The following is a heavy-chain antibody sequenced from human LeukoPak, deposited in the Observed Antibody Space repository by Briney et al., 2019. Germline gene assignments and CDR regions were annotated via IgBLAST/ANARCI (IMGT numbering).Heavy chain of an antibody. J-gene: IGHJ5*02. CDR3: ARAIKPIQLWFGGWFDP. V-gene: IGHV4-59*01. Sequence: SETLSLTCTVSGGSLSSYHWSWLRQPPGKGMEPIGHIYNYRSTNYNHSVTSQATISVDTSKNQFSLKLSSVTAADTAVYYCARAIKPIQLWFGGWFDPWGQGTLVTVPS. CDR1: GGSLSSYH. D-gene: IGHD5-18*01. CDR2: IYNYRST.